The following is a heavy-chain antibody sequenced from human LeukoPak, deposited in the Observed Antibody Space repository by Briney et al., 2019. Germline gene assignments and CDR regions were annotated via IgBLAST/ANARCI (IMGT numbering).Heavy chain of an antibody. Sequence: GGSLRLSCAASGFTFSSYWMHWVRQAPGKGLVWVSRINTDGSSTSYADSVKGRFTISRDNAKNTLYLQMNSLRAEDTAVYYCAKGAGYDFWSGYVDYWGQGTLVTVSS. CDR2: INTDGSST. J-gene: IGHJ4*02. CDR3: AKGAGYDFWSGYVDY. D-gene: IGHD3-3*01. V-gene: IGHV3-74*01. CDR1: GFTFSSYW.